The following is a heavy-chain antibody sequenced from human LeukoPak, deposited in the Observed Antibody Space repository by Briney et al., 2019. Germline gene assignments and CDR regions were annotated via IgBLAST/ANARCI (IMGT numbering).Heavy chain of an antibody. CDR1: GGSISSGDYY. CDR2: IYYSGST. CDR3: ASGREITATLPY. J-gene: IGHJ4*02. Sequence: PSETLSLTCTVSGGSISSGDYYWSWIRQHPGKGLEWIGYIYYSGSTYYNPSLKSRLTISVDTSKNQFSLNLKSVTAADTAVYYCASGREITATLPYWGREPWSPSPQ. V-gene: IGHV4-31*03. D-gene: IGHD1-20*01.